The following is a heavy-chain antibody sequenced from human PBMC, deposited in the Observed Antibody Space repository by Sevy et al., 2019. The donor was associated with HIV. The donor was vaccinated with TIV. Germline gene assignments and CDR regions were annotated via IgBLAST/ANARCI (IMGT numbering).Heavy chain of an antibody. D-gene: IGHD1-26*01. CDR1: GGYITSLY. J-gene: IGHJ4*02. CDR3: AGENAWGRGYS. Sequence: ETLSLTCTVSGGYITSLYWNWIRQPPGKGLEWIANIYYNGHINYNPSLKSRVTLSLDTSKNQFSLRLSSVTSTDTAMYYCAGENAWGRGYSWGQRTLVTVSS. CDR2: IYYNGHI. V-gene: IGHV4-59*08.